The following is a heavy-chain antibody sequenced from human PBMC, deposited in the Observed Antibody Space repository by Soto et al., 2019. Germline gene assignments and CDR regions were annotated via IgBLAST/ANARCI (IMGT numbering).Heavy chain of an antibody. CDR3: ASPRRGCSGGSWGYFDY. Sequence: QVQLVQSGAEVKKPGSSVKVSCKASGGTFSSYAISWVRQAPGQGLEWMGGIIPIFGTANYAQKFQGRVTITADESTSTDDMELSSLRSEETAVYYCASPRRGCSGGSWGYFDYWGQGTMVTVSS. D-gene: IGHD2-15*01. J-gene: IGHJ4*02. V-gene: IGHV1-69*12. CDR2: IIPIFGTA. CDR1: GGTFSSYA.